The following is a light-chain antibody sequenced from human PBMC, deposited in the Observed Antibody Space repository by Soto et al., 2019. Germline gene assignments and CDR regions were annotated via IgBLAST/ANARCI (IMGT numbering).Light chain of an antibody. CDR3: QQRSNWPPWT. V-gene: IGKV3-11*01. CDR2: DAS. CDR1: QSVSSY. J-gene: IGKJ1*01. Sequence: ELVLTQSPATLSLSPGERATLSCRASQSVSSYLAWYQQKPGQAPRLLIYDASNRATGIPARFSGSGSGTDFTPTISSLEPEDFAVYYCQQRSNWPPWTFGQGTKVDIK.